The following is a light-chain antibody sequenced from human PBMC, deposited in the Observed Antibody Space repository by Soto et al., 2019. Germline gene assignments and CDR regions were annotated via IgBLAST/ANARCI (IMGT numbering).Light chain of an antibody. CDR3: ISYTGSSTSYV. Sequence: QPALSQPASVSGTPGQSLTISWSGTRRDIGSYNYVAWYQQFPGKTPKILIYGVSTRPSGVSSRFSGSKSGNTASLTISGLQAEDEADYDCISYTGSSTSYVFGSGTKVTVL. J-gene: IGLJ1*01. V-gene: IGLV2-14*01. CDR2: GVS. CDR1: RRDIGSYNY.